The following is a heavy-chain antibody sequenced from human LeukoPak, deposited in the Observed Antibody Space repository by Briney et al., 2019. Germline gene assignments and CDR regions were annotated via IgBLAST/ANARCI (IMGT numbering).Heavy chain of an antibody. Sequence: PSETLSLTCTVSGGSISSGGYYWSWIRQHPGKGLEWIGYIYYSGSTYYNPSLKSRITISVDTSKNQFSLKLSSVTAADTAVYYCARGGSVSSDAFDVWGQGTMVTVSS. CDR3: ARGGSVSSDAFDV. CDR2: IYYSGST. V-gene: IGHV4-31*03. J-gene: IGHJ3*01. CDR1: GGSISSGGYY.